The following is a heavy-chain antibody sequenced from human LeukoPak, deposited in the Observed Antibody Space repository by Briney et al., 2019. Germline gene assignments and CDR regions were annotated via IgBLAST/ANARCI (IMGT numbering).Heavy chain of an antibody. J-gene: IGHJ4*02. V-gene: IGHV4-34*01. CDR2: INHSGST. CDR3: ARAGIWAFDY. CDR1: GVSFSGYY. D-gene: IGHD6-19*01. Sequence: SETLSLTCAVYGVSFSGYYWSWIRQPPGKGLEWIGEINHSGSTNYNPSLKSRVTISVDTSKNQFSLKLSSVTAADTAVYYCARAGIWAFDYWGQGTLVAVSS.